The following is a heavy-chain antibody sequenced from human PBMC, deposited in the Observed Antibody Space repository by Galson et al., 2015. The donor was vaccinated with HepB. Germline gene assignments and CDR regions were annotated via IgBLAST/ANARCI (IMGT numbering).Heavy chain of an antibody. Sequence: SLRLSCAASGFTFDDYAMHWVRQAPGKGLEWVSGISWNSGSIGYADSVKGRFTISRDNAKNSLYLQMNSLRAEDTALYYCAKSRWLQSYYFDYWGQGTLVTVSS. CDR2: ISWNSGSI. J-gene: IGHJ4*02. V-gene: IGHV3-9*01. D-gene: IGHD5-24*01. CDR3: AKSRWLQSYYFDY. CDR1: GFTFDDYA.